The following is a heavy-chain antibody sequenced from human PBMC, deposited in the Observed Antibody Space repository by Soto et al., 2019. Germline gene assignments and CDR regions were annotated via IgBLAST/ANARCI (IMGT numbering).Heavy chain of an antibody. CDR2: INPSDSYT. CDR3: ARHQAGIYPSFDY. V-gene: IGHV5-10-1*01. CDR1: GDSVTSYW. D-gene: IGHD1-1*01. J-gene: IGHJ4*02. Sequence: GESLKSSGEGSGDSVTSYWFSWVRQMPGKGLEWMGKINPSDSYTNYGPSFQGHVTISADKSISTAYLQWSSLKASDTAMYYCARHQAGIYPSFDYWGQGTLVTVSS.